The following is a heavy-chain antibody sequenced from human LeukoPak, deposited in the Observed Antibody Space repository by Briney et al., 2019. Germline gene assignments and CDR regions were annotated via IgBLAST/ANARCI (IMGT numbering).Heavy chain of an antibody. D-gene: IGHD6-13*01. CDR1: GFTVSGNY. CDR3: ARDIAAAGNFDY. V-gene: IGHV3-66*01. Sequence: AGGSLRLSCAASGFTVSGNYMSWVRQAPGKGLEWVSVIYSGGSTYYADSVKGRSTISRDNSKNTLYLQMNSLRAEDTAVYYCARDIAAAGNFDYWGQGTLVTVSS. CDR2: IYSGGST. J-gene: IGHJ4*02.